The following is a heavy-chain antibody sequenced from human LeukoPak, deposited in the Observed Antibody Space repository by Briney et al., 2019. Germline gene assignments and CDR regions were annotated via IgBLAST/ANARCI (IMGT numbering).Heavy chain of an antibody. Sequence: HGESLKISCKGSGYSFTSYWIGWVRQMPGKGLEWMGIIYPGDSDTRYSPSFQGQVTISADKSISTAYLQWSSLKASDTAMYCCARHEGAPAVGIGHWGQGTLVTVSS. CDR1: GYSFTSYW. J-gene: IGHJ4*02. CDR2: IYPGDSDT. CDR3: ARHEGAPAVGIGH. V-gene: IGHV5-51*01. D-gene: IGHD1-26*01.